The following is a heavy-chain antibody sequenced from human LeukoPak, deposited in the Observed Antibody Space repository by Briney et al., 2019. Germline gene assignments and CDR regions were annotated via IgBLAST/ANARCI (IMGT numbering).Heavy chain of an antibody. J-gene: IGHJ5*02. CDR2: ISSSGSTT. V-gene: IGHV3-11*01. Sequence: KPGGSLRLSCAASGFTFSDYYMSWIRQAPGKGLEWVSYISSSGSTTYYADSVKGRFTISRDNAKNSLYLQMNSLRAEDTAVYYCASSSGDYGDYNWFDPWGQGTLATVSS. CDR3: ASSSGDYGDYNWFDP. D-gene: IGHD4-17*01. CDR1: GFTFSDYY.